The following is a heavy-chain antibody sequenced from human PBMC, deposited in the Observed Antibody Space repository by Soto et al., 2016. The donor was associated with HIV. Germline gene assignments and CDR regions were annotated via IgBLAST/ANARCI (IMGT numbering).Heavy chain of an antibody. Sequence: EVQLLESGGGLVQPGGSLRLSCAASGFTFSSYAMNWVRQAPGKGLEWVSALSGSGGSTYYADSVKGRFIISRDNSKNTLYLQMNSLRAEDTAVYYCAKARYYYDTTVPMDWGQGTLVTVSS. V-gene: IGHV3-23*01. CDR1: GFTFSSYA. D-gene: IGHD3-22*01. CDR3: AKARYYYDTTVPMD. CDR2: LSGSGGST. J-gene: IGHJ4*02.